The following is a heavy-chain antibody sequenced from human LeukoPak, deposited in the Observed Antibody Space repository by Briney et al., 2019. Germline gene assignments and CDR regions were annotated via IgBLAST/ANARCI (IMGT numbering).Heavy chain of an antibody. J-gene: IGHJ4*02. CDR2: ISPSGGSI. CDR1: GFTFSSYD. Sequence: GGSLRLSCAASGFTFSSYDMHWVRQAPGKGLEWVSSISPSGGSIYYADSVKGRFTISRDNSKNTLYLQMNSLRAEDRAVYYCAKPYSSSSKHFDYWGQGTLVTVSS. D-gene: IGHD6-6*01. V-gene: IGHV3-23*01. CDR3: AKPYSSSSKHFDY.